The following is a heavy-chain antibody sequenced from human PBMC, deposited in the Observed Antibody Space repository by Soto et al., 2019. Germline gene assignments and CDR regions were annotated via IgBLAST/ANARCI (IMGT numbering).Heavy chain of an antibody. CDR1: GGTFSSYA. Sequence: SVKVSCKASGGTFSSYAISWVRQAPGQGLEWMGGIIPIFGTANYAQKFQGRVTITADESTSTAYMELGSLRSEDTGVYYCAREMESRYSYGMNEWGEGTELTISS. D-gene: IGHD1-1*01. CDR3: AREMESRYSYGMNE. J-gene: IGHJ6*04. V-gene: IGHV1-69*13. CDR2: IIPIFGTA.